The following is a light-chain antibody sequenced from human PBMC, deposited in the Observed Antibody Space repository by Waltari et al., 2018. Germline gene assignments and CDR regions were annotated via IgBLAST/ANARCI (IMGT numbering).Light chain of an antibody. CDR3: ASRDSSGNHAV. CDR2: GKS. V-gene: IGLV3-19*01. J-gene: IGLJ2*01. Sequence: SSELTQDPAVSVALGQAVRITCQGDSLRTYYASWYQQKPRQATVLVIYGKSNRPSGLPDRFSGSSSGNTAAVTISGAQAEDEADYSCASRDSSGNHAVFGGGTKLTVL. CDR1: SLRTYY.